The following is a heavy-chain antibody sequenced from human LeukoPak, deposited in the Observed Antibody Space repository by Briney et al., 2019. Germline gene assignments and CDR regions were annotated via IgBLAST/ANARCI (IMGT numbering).Heavy chain of an antibody. V-gene: IGHV4-4*02. J-gene: IGHJ5*02. Sequence: SETLSLTCAVSGGSLSTTSWWVWLRQPPGKGLEWIGEVYHSGGGNKNYNPSLKSRVTVSLDTSKDQFSLKLSSVTAADTAVYYCARRGSGWYLGFDPWGQGTLVTVSS. CDR1: GGSLSTTSW. D-gene: IGHD6-19*01. CDR2: VYHSGGGNK. CDR3: ARRGSGWYLGFDP.